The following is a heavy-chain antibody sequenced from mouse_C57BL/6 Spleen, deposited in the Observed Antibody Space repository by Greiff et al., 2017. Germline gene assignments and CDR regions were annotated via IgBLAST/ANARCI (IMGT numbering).Heavy chain of an antibody. CDR3: ARLNWDGYFDV. V-gene: IGHV5-17*01. Sequence: EVQLVESGGGLVKPGGSLKLSCAASGFTFSDYGMHWVRQAPEKGLEWVAYISSGSSTIYYADTVKGRFTISRDNAKNTLFLQMTSLRSEDTAMYYCARLNWDGYFDVWGTGTTVTVSS. D-gene: IGHD4-1*01. CDR2: ISSGSSTI. J-gene: IGHJ1*03. CDR1: GFTFSDYG.